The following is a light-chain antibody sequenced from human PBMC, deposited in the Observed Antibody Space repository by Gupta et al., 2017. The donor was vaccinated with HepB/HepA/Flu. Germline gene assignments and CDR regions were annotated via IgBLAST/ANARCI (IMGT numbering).Light chain of an antibody. V-gene: IGLV2-11*01. Sequence: QSALTQSRSVSGSPGQSVTISCTGTNSDVGYYNYVSWYQQHPGKAPKLMIYDVNKRPSGVPDRFSGAKSGNTASLTISGLQAEDEADYYCSSYAGSYTFLVFGGGTKLTVL. CDR3: SSYAGSYTFLV. CDR2: DVN. CDR1: NSDVGYYNY. J-gene: IGLJ2*01.